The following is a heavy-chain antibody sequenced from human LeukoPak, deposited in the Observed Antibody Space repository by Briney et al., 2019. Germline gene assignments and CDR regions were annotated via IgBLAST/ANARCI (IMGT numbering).Heavy chain of an antibody. J-gene: IGHJ5*02. CDR1: GYTFTDYY. D-gene: IGHD3-22*01. V-gene: IGHV1-2*02. CDR3: ATLRYYYDSSGYPT. CDR2: INPNSGGT. Sequence: VASVRVSCTASGYTFTDYYMHWVRQAPGQGLEWMGWINPNSGGTNYAQKFQGRVTMTEDTSTDTAYMELSSLRSEDTAVYYCATLRYYYDSSGYPTWGQGTLVTVSS.